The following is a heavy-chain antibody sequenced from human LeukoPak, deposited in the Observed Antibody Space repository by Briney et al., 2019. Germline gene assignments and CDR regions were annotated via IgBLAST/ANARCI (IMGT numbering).Heavy chain of an antibody. J-gene: IGHJ2*01. CDR2: IKQDGSVM. CDR1: GFTFSSYW. Sequence: QSGGSLRLSCAASGFTFSSYWMGWVRQAPGKGLEWVANIKQDGSVMYYVDSVKGRFTISRDNAKNSLYLQMNGLRADDTALYYCARRYFDLWGRGTLVTVSS. V-gene: IGHV3-7*01. CDR3: ARRYFDL.